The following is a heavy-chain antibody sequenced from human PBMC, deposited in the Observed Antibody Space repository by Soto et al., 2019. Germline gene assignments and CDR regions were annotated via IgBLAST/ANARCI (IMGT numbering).Heavy chain of an antibody. CDR3: AYSSASGGALYGMDV. D-gene: IGHD2-15*01. J-gene: IGHJ6*02. CDR1: GGTFSNYV. Sequence: QVQVVQSGAEVKKPGSSVKVSCKASGGTFSNYVINWMRQGPGQGLEWMGGIVTIFGTGKSAQKFQGRVTITAGESTSTVYMELSSLRSEDTAVYYCAYSSASGGALYGMDVWGQGTTVIVS. CDR2: IVTIFGTG. V-gene: IGHV1-69*01.